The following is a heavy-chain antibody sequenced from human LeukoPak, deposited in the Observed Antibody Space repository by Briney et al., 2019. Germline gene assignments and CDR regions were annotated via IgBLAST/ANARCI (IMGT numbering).Heavy chain of an antibody. D-gene: IGHD2-8*01. CDR2: IYYSGST. Sequence: SQTLSLTCTVSGGSISSGDYYWSWIRQPPGKGLEWIGYIYYSGSTYYNPSLKSRVTISVDTSKNQFSLKLSSVTAADTAVYFCARETSPRPPNNAFDMWGQGTMVTVSS. CDR3: ARETSPRPPNNAFDM. J-gene: IGHJ3*02. V-gene: IGHV4-30-4*08. CDR1: GGSISSGDYY.